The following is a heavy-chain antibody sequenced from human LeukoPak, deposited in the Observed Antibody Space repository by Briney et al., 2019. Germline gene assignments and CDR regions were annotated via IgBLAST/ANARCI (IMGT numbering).Heavy chain of an antibody. CDR3: ARQNSRAIDY. V-gene: IGHV5-51*01. CDR1: GYNFSSYW. D-gene: IGHD2-21*01. J-gene: IGHJ4*02. Sequence: GESLKISCKASGYNFSSYWIGWVRQTPGKGLEWMGIIYPGDYDSRYSPSFQGQVTISADKSISTAYLQWSSLKASDTAMYYCARQNSRAIDYWGQGTLVTVSS. CDR2: IYPGDYDS.